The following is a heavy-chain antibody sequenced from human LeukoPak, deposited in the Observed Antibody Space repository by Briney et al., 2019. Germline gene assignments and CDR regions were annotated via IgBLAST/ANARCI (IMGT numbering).Heavy chain of an antibody. CDR1: GFTFSNYW. J-gene: IGHJ4*02. CDR3: AREILAPGKTHDY. CDR2: INDDGSAT. V-gene: IGHV3-74*01. Sequence: PGGSLRLSCAASGFTFSNYWMHWVRQVPGKGLVWVPRINDDGSATFYADSVKGRFTISRDNAKNTLFLQINSLRAEDTAVYYCAREILAPGKTHDYWGQGTLVTVSS.